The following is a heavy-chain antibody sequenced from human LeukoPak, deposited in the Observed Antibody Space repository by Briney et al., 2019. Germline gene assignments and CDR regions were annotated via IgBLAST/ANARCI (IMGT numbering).Heavy chain of an antibody. V-gene: IGHV1-69*13. CDR2: IIPIFGTA. CDR1: GYTFTSYA. Sequence: GASVKVSCKASGYTFTSYAISWARQAPGQGLEWMGGIIPIFGTANYAQKFQGRVTITADESTSTAYMELSSLRSEDTAVYYCARDPYYYYYGMDVWGQGTTVTVSS. CDR3: ARDPYYYYYGMDV. J-gene: IGHJ6*02.